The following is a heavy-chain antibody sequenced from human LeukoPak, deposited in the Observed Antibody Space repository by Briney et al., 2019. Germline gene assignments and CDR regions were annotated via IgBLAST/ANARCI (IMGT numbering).Heavy chain of an antibody. V-gene: IGHV3-23*01. CDR1: GFTFSNCG. D-gene: IGHD3-10*01. Sequence: PGGSLRLSCAASGFTFSNCGMSWVRQAPGKGLEWVSVIGGDGNTFYADSVKGRFIISRDNYENTLYLQMNSLRVEDTAVYYCAKGPYGLGIYYGMDVWGQGTTVTVSS. CDR3: AKGPYGLGIYYGMDV. CDR2: IGGDGNT. J-gene: IGHJ6*02.